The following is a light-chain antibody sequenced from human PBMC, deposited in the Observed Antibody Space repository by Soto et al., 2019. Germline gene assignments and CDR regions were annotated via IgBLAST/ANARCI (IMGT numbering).Light chain of an antibody. V-gene: IGKV1-5*03. CDR1: QSISSW. CDR2: KAS. CDR3: QHYDTYQWT. J-gene: IGKJ1*01. Sequence: DIQRTQSPSTLSASVGDRVTITCRASQSISSWLAWYQQKPGKAPNLLIYKASSLESGVPSRFSGSRSGTEFTLTISSLQHDDFATYYCQHYDTYQWTFGQGTKVDIK.